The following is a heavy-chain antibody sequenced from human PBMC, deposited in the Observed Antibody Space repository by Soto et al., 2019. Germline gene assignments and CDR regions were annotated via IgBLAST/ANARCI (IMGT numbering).Heavy chain of an antibody. CDR1: GVSSTSFD. D-gene: IGHD3-16*01. J-gene: IGHJ4*02. V-gene: IGHV4-59*01. Sequence: SVTLCLSCSVSGVSSTSFDGSWIRQSPGKGLEWIGYIFDNGNVKYNPSLMSRLTMSIDMSKNEFSLRLKSVTAADTAMYYCARGWGSKWYYFDSWGEGTLVPVSS. CDR2: IFDNGNV. CDR3: ARGWGSKWYYFDS.